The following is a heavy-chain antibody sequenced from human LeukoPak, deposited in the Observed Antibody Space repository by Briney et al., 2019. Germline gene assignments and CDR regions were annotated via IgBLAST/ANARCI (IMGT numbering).Heavy chain of an antibody. D-gene: IGHD1-26*01. CDR2: TSHGRST. CDR1: GGSFSGYY. J-gene: IGHJ6*03. CDR3: ARRGWEVGATLYYYYYMDV. Sequence: SETLSLTCAVYGGSFSGYYWTWIRQPPGKGLEWIGETSHGRSTNYNPSLKSRVTISLDTSKSQFSLKLSSVTAADTALYYCARRGWEVGATLYYYYYMDVWAKGTTVIVSS. V-gene: IGHV4-34*01.